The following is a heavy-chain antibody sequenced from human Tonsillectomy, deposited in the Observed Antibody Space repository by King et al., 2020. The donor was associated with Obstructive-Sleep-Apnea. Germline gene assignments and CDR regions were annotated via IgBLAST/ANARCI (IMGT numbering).Heavy chain of an antibody. CDR3: ARIGYSSGLAYFDY. CDR2: IYFSGST. CDR1: GGSISSYY. V-gene: IGHV4-59*01. Sequence: QLQESGPGLVKPSETLSLTCTVSGGSISSYYWSWFRQPPGKGLEWIGYIYFSGSTIYNPSLNSRVAISVDTSKNHFTLKLSSVSAADTAVYYCARIGYSSGLAYFDYWGQGTLVTVSS. D-gene: IGHD6-19*01. J-gene: IGHJ4*02.